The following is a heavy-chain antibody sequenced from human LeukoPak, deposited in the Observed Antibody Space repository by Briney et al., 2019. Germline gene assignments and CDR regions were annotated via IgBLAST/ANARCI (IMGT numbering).Heavy chain of an antibody. Sequence: ASVKVSCKASGYTFTGYYMHWVRQAPGQGLEWMGWINPNSGGTNYAQKFQGRVTMTRDTSISTAYMEPSRLRSDDTAVYYCARVGVVVRGVIIDAFVIWGQGTMGTVSS. CDR3: ARVGVVVRGVIIDAFVI. CDR1: GYTFTGYY. CDR2: INPNSGGT. J-gene: IGHJ3*02. V-gene: IGHV1-2*02. D-gene: IGHD3-10*01.